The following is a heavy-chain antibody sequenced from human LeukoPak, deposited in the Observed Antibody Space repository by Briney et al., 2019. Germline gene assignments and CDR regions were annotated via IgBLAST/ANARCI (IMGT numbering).Heavy chain of an antibody. D-gene: IGHD3-10*01. Sequence: PSETLSLTCTVSGGSISSYYWSWIRQPPGKGLEWIGYIYYSGSTNYSPSLKSRVTISVDTSKNQFSLKLSSVTAADTAVYYCARDRRYYGSGSYFRFDYWGQGTLVTVSS. CDR3: ARDRRYYGSGSYFRFDY. J-gene: IGHJ4*02. CDR1: GGSISSYY. V-gene: IGHV4-59*01. CDR2: IYYSGST.